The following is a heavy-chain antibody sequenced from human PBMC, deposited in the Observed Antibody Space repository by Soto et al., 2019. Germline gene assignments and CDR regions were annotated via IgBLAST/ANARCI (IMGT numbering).Heavy chain of an antibody. Sequence: QVTLKESGPVLVKPTETLTLTCTVSGFSLSNAKMGVSWIRQPPGKALEWLAHIFSNDEKSYRTSLKSRLTISKDTSKSQVVLTMTNMYPVDTATYYCARKGGGATPLHFDSWGQGTLVTVSS. CDR3: ARKGGGATPLHFDS. CDR2: IFSNDEK. V-gene: IGHV2-26*01. D-gene: IGHD2-21*01. CDR1: GFSLSNAKMG. J-gene: IGHJ4*02.